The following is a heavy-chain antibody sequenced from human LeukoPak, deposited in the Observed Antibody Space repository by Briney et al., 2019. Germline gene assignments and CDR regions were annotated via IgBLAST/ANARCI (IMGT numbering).Heavy chain of an antibody. Sequence: SETLSLTCSVPGGSISSSSYYWGWIRQPPGKGLEWIGYIYYSGSTYYNPSLKSRVTISVDTSKNQFSLKLSSVTAADTAVYYCARAFPAAISAFDIWGQGTMVTVSS. CDR2: IYYSGST. D-gene: IGHD2-2*02. V-gene: IGHV4-30-4*08. J-gene: IGHJ3*02. CDR3: ARAFPAAISAFDI. CDR1: GGSISSSSYY.